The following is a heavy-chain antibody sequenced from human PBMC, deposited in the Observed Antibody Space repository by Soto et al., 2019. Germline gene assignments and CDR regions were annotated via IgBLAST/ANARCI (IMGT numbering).Heavy chain of an antibody. V-gene: IGHV4-34*01. CDR1: GGSFSGYY. Sequence: SETLSLTCAVYGGSFSGYYWSWIRQPPGKGLEWIGEINHSGSTNYNPSLKSRVTISVDTSKNQSSLKLSSVTAADTAVYYCARGGHSSGWYWWFDPWGQGTLVTVSS. CDR2: INHSGST. CDR3: ARGGHSSGWYWWFDP. D-gene: IGHD6-19*01. J-gene: IGHJ5*02.